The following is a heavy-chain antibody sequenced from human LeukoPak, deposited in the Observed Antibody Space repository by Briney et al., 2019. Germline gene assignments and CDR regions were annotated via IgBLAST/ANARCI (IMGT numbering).Heavy chain of an antibody. V-gene: IGHV3-30-3*01. J-gene: IGHJ3*02. Sequence: PGRSLRLSCAASGFAFSQFTVHWVRQAPGKGLEWVAVISHDGYHEYYADSVKGRFTISRDNSRNTLFLQMNSLRADDTAVYYCARVGYNYDLRNAFDIWGQGTVVTVSS. CDR2: ISHDGYHE. D-gene: IGHD1-20*01. CDR3: ARVGYNYDLRNAFDI. CDR1: GFAFSQFT.